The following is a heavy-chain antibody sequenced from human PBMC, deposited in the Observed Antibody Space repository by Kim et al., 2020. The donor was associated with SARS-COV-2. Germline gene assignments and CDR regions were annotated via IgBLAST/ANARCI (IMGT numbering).Heavy chain of an antibody. V-gene: IGHV4-31*03. D-gene: IGHD3-3*01. Sequence: SETLSLTCTVSGGSISSGGYYWSCIRQHPGKGLEWIGYIYYSGSTYYNPSLKSRVTISVDTSKNQFSLKLSSVTAADTAVYYCARAMGITIFGVVIVNWFDPWGQGTLVTVSS. CDR3: ARAMGITIFGVVIVNWFDP. CDR1: GGSISSGGYY. J-gene: IGHJ5*02. CDR2: IYYSGST.